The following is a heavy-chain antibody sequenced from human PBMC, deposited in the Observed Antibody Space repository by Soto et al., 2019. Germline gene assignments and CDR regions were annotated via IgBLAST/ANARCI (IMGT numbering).Heavy chain of an antibody. V-gene: IGHV5-51*01. CDR3: ARLSGCSRTSCYTHMDV. D-gene: IGHD2-2*02. CDR2: IYPGDSDT. CDR1: GYSFTSYW. Sequence: PGESLKISCKGSGYSFTSYWIGWVRQMPGKGLEWMGIIYPGDSDTRYSPSFQGQVTISADKSISTAYLQWSSLKASDTAMYYCARLSGCSRTSCYTHMDVWGQGTTVTVSS. J-gene: IGHJ6*02.